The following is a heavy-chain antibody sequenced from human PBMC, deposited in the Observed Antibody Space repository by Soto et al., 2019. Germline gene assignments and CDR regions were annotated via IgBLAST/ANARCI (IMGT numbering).Heavy chain of an antibody. D-gene: IGHD2-21*01. Sequence: SETLSLTCTVSGGSVSSGSYYWSWILHPPGKGLEWIGYIYYSGSTNYNPSLKSRVTISVDTSKNQFSLKLSSVTAADPAVYYCARGGGPIPAYGREVWGKGNTVSVSA. J-gene: IGHJ6*04. CDR3: ARGGGPIPAYGREV. V-gene: IGHV4-61*01. CDR1: GGSVSSGSYY. CDR2: IYYSGST.